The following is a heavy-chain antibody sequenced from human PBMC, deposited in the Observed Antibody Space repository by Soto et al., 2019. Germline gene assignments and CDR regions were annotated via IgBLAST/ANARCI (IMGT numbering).Heavy chain of an antibody. CDR1: GFTFSSYA. CDR3: AKGGYYYYCSVLDY. CDR2: ISGSGVST. V-gene: IGHV3-23*01. D-gene: IGHD3-22*01. J-gene: IGHJ4*01. Sequence: EVQLLESGGGLVQPGGSLRLSCEASGFTFSSYALRWVRQAPGKGLEWVSAISGSGVSTYYADSVKCRFTISGENSKNTLYLQMNSLRGDDTAVYYCAKGGYYYYCSVLDYGGHGTL.